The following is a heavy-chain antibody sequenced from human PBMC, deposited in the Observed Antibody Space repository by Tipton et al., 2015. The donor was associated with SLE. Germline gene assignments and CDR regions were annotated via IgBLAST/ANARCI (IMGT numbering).Heavy chain of an antibody. CDR2: VFYSGSP. J-gene: IGHJ2*01. CDR3: AREDILATYWYFDL. D-gene: IGHD5-12*01. V-gene: IGHV4-59*11. Sequence: TLSLTCAVSGDSIRSHYWSWIRQPPGKGPEWIGYVFYSGSPNYNPSLKSRVTMSVDTSKNLFSLKLSSVTAADTAVYYCAREDILATYWYFDLWGRGTLVTVSS. CDR1: GDSIRSHY.